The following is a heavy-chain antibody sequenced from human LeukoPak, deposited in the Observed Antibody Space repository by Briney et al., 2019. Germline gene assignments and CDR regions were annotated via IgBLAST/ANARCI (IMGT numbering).Heavy chain of an antibody. V-gene: IGHV3-33*01. CDR2: IWYDGSNK. D-gene: IGHD3-22*01. Sequence: GRSLRLSCAASGFTFSSYGMHWVRQAPGKGLEWVAVIWYDGSNKYYADSVKGRFTISRDNSKNTLYLQMNSLRAEDTAVYYCARAPLLYYYDSSGYHDYWGQGTLVTVSS. CDR3: ARAPLLYYYDSSGYHDY. CDR1: GFTFSSYG. J-gene: IGHJ4*02.